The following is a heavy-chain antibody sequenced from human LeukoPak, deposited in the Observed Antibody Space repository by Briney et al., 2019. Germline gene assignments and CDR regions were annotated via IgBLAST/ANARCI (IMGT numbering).Heavy chain of an antibody. J-gene: IGHJ3*02. CDR3: AKDPPTVVANAFHI. CDR1: GFTVSSNY. V-gene: IGHV3-53*01. CDR2: IYSSGST. Sequence: GGSLRLSCAASGFTVSSNYMTWVRQAPGKGLEWVSVIYSSGSTNYADSVKGRFTISRDNSKNTLYLQMDSVRGEDTAIYYCAKDPPTVVANAFHIWGQGTMVTVSS. D-gene: IGHD4-17*01.